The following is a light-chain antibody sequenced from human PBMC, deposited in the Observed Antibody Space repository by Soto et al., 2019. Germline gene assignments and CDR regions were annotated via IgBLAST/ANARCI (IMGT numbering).Light chain of an antibody. Sequence: QSALTQPPSASGSPGQSVTISCTGTSSDVGGYNYVSWYQQHPGKAPKVIIYEVNQRPSGVPDRFSGSKSGNTASLTVSGLQADDEAEYYCCSFAGHMNRFVFGTGTKLTVL. CDR2: EVN. CDR1: SSDVGGYNY. CDR3: CSFAGHMNRFV. V-gene: IGLV2-8*01. J-gene: IGLJ1*01.